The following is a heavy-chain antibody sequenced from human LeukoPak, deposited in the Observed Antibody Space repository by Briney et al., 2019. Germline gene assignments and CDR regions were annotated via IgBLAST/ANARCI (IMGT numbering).Heavy chain of an antibody. CDR2: INPSGGST. J-gene: IGHJ5*02. CDR3: ATSFRAVKWFDP. Sequence: GASVTLSCTASGYTFTRYYMNWVRQPPGQGLEWMGIINPSGGSTNYAQKCQGRVTMSRDTSTSTIYMEVSSLRAEDTAVYYCATSFRAVKWFDPWGQGTLVTVSS. CDR1: GYTFTRYY. D-gene: IGHD3-10*01. V-gene: IGHV1-46*01.